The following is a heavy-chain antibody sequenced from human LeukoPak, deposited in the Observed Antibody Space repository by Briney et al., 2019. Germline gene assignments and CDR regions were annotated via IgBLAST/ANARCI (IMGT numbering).Heavy chain of an antibody. Sequence: PSETLSLTCAVYGGSFSGYYWSWIRQPPGKGLEWIGEINHSGSTNYNPSLKSRVTISVDTSKNQFSLKLSSVTAADTAVYYCARGYSSGWPPGPYYYYGMDVWGQGTTVTVSS. CDR3: ARGYSSGWPPGPYYYYGMDV. D-gene: IGHD6-19*01. CDR1: GGSFSGYY. J-gene: IGHJ6*02. CDR2: INHSGST. V-gene: IGHV4-34*01.